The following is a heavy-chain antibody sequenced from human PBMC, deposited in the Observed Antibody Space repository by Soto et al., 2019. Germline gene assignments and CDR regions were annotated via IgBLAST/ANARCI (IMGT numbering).Heavy chain of an antibody. Sequence: SETLSLSCTVSGGSISGHYWNWLRQSPGKGRGWIGNIDYSGSTNYNPSLKSRVTISVDTSKKQFSLKLRSVTGADTAVYYCARTRTTTPPFHEHGGDGALVTDSS. CDR2: IDYSGST. CDR3: ARTRTTTPPFHEH. CDR1: GGSISGHY. D-gene: IGHD1-7*01. V-gene: IGHV4-59*11. J-gene: IGHJ4*01.